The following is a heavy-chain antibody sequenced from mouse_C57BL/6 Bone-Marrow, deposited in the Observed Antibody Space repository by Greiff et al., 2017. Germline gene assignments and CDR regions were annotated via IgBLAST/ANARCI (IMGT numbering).Heavy chain of an antibody. CDR2: IWSDGST. CDR3: ARHPHYYGSSYRDYAMDY. D-gene: IGHD1-1*01. Sequence: VKLMESGPGLVAPSQSLSITCTVSGFSLTSYGVHWVRQPPGKGLEWLVVIWSDGSTTYNSALKSRLSISKDNSKSQVFLKMNSLQTDDTAMYYCARHPHYYGSSYRDYAMDYWGQGTSVTVSS. V-gene: IGHV2-6-1*01. CDR1: GFSLTSYG. J-gene: IGHJ4*01.